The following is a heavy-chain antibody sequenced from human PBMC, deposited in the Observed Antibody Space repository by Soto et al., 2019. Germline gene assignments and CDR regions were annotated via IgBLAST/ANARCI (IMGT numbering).Heavy chain of an antibody. D-gene: IGHD3-10*01. Sequence: QVQLVQSGAEVKKPGASVKVSCKASGYTFTSYGIGWVRQAPGQGLEWMGWISAYNGNSNYAQKLQGRVTMTTDTFTSASNMELSILSSNDTAVYYCGIDLKPVSFKLLWFGEGINASDIWGQGTMVTVSS. CDR3: GIDLKPVSFKLLWFGEGINASDI. CDR2: ISAYNGNS. CDR1: GYTFTSYG. J-gene: IGHJ3*02. V-gene: IGHV1-18*01.